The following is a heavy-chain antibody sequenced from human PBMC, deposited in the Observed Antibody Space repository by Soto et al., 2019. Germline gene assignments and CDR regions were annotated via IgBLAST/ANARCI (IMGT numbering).Heavy chain of an antibody. D-gene: IGHD2-15*01. CDR3: AHRPSYCSGGSCYSGFDY. J-gene: IGHJ4*02. CDR1: GFSLSTSGVG. Sequence: QITLKESGPTLVKPTQTLTLTCTFSGFSLSTSGVGVGWIRQPPGKALEWLALIYWDDDKRYRPSLKSRLTIPQDTSKNQVFLTLTNMDPVDTATYYCAHRPSYCSGGSCYSGFDYWGQGTLVTVSS. CDR2: IYWDDDK. V-gene: IGHV2-5*02.